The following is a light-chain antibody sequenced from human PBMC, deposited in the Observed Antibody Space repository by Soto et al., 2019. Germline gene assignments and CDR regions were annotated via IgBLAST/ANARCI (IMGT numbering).Light chain of an antibody. CDR1: RSVSSY. CDR2: DAS. CDR3: QQRSNWPIT. Sequence: EIVFTQSPGTLSLSPGESATLSCRATRSVSSYLAWYQQKPGQAPRLLIYDASSRPTDIPARFSGSGSGTDFTLTISSIETEELALYDCQQRSNWPITVGQGTKGDIK. J-gene: IGKJ1*01. V-gene: IGKV3-11*01.